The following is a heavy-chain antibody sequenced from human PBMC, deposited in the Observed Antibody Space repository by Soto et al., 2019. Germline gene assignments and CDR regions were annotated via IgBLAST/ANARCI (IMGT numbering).Heavy chain of an antibody. CDR3: ARQSPWQLVQQY. CDR1: GGSSSSSSYY. J-gene: IGHJ4*02. Sequence: QLQLQESGPGLVKPSETLSLTCTFSGGSSSSSSYYWGWIRQPPGKGLEWIGSIYSSGGTYYNPSLKSRVTMSVDTPKNQFSLNLSSVTAADTAVYYCARQSPWQLVQQYWGQGTLVSVSS. V-gene: IGHV4-39*01. D-gene: IGHD6-13*01. CDR2: IYSSGGT.